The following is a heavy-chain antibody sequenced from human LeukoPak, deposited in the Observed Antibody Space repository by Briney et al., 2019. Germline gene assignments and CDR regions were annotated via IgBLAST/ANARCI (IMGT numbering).Heavy chain of an antibody. V-gene: IGHV4-4*07. CDR1: GASITSCC. CDR3: VRDGANWEEPNDAFDT. D-gene: IGHD1-26*01. CDR2: LYTTGTT. J-gene: IGHJ3*02. Sequence: PSETLSLTCAVSGASITSCCWSWVRQSAGKGLEWIGRLYTTGTTNYNPSLKSRVIMSGDSSKNQLSLTLTSVTAADTAVYYCVRDGANWEEPNDAFDTWGQGTLVTVSS.